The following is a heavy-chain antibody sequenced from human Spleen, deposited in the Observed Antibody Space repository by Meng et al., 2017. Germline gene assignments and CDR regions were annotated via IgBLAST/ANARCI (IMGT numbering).Heavy chain of an antibody. J-gene: IGHJ4*02. V-gene: IGHV1-46*01. CDR1: GYTFANYY. D-gene: IGHD6-13*01. CDR3: ARSIAAAVLGGKCFFDY. CDR2: INPSIGGT. Sequence: ASVKVSCKASGYTFANYYMHWVRQAPGQGLEWMGIINPSIGGTIYAQKFQGRVTMTRDTSTSTVYMELSSLRSEDTAVYYCARSIAAAVLGGKCFFDYWGQGTLVTVSS.